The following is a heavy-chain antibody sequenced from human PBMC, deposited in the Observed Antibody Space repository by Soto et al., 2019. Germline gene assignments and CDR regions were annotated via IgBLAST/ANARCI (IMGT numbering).Heavy chain of an antibody. CDR2: IYYSGST. V-gene: IGHV4-39*01. CDR3: ATKKGIEGANDWFDP. J-gene: IGHJ5*02. Sequence: SETLSLTCTVSGGSISGSTYYWGWSRQPPGKGLEYIGIIYYSGSTYYNPSLKSRVTIPLDTSKNQFSLKLSSVTAADTAVYYCATKKGIEGANDWFDPWGQGTLVTVSS. CDR1: GGSISGSTYY. D-gene: IGHD1-26*01.